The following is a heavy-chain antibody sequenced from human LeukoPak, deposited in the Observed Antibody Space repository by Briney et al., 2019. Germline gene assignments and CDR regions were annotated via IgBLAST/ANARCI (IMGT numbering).Heavy chain of an antibody. CDR3: ARDYGSQHPIDY. D-gene: IGHD1-1*01. CDR2: INPNSGGT. J-gene: IGHJ4*02. CDR1: GYTFTGYY. V-gene: IGHV1-2*02. Sequence: ASVKVSCKASGYTFTGYYMHWVRQAPGQGLEWMGWINPNSGGTNYAQKFQGRVTMTRDTSISTVYMELSRLRSDDTAVYYCARDYGSQHPIDYWGQGTLVTVSS.